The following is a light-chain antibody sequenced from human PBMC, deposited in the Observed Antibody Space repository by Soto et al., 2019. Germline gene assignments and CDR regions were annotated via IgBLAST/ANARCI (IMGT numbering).Light chain of an antibody. V-gene: IGKV3-15*01. CDR3: QHYGSSIPHT. CDR2: GAS. Sequence: EVVMTQSPAILSVSPGERVALSCRASQSVSINLAWIQQKPGQGPRLLIIGASTRATGVPDRFSGSGSGTEFTLTISELEPEDFAVYYCQHYGSSIPHTFGQGTRLEIK. J-gene: IGKJ5*01. CDR1: QSVSIN.